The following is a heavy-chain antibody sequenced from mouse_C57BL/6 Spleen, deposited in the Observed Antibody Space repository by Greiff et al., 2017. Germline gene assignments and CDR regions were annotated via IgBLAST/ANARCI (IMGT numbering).Heavy chain of an antibody. CDR2: ISSGSSTI. CDR3: ARDYYMGAMDY. Sequence: EVMLVESGGGLVKPGGSLKLSCAASGFTFSDYGMHWVRQAPEKGLEWVAYISSGSSTIYYADTVKGRFTISRDNAKNTLFLQMTSLRSEDTAMYYCARDYYMGAMDYWGQGTPVTVSS. CDR1: GFTFSDYG. J-gene: IGHJ4*01. D-gene: IGHD2-12*01. V-gene: IGHV5-17*01.